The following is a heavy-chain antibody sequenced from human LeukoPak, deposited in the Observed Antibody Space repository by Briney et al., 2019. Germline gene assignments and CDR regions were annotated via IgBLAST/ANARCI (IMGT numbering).Heavy chain of an antibody. D-gene: IGHD3-3*01. J-gene: IGHJ6*03. CDR2: IIPIFGTA. Sequence: GASVKVSCKASGGTFSSYAISWVRQAPGQGLEWMGGIIPIFGTANNAQKFQGRVTITTDESTSTAYMELSSLRSEDTAVYYCARGYVGDFWSGYYQDYYMDVWGKGTTVTVSS. V-gene: IGHV1-69*05. CDR3: ARGYVGDFWSGYYQDYYMDV. CDR1: GGTFSSYA.